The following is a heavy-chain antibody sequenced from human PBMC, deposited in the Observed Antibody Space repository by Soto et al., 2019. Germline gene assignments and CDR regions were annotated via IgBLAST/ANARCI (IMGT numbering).Heavy chain of an antibody. CDR3: VRESTPTRWFDP. J-gene: IGHJ5*02. CDR1: GYTFTSYY. V-gene: IGHV1-46*03. D-gene: IGHD2-2*01. Sequence: ASVKVSCKASGYTFTSYYIHWVRQAPGQGLEWMGVINPNGGSTSYAQNFQGRVTMTRDTSTSTVYMELSSLRSEDTAVYYCVRESTPTRWFDPWGQGTLVTVS. CDR2: INPNGGST.